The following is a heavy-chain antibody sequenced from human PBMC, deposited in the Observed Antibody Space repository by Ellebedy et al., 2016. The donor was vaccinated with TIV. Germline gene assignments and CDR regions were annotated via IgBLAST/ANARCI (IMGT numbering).Heavy chain of an antibody. V-gene: IGHV3-7*03. CDR1: GFIFSSNW. D-gene: IGHD6-6*01. CDR2: IEHDGSEK. CDR3: ARVEYRSSWGADYFDY. J-gene: IGHJ4*02. Sequence: GGSLRLSCAASGFIFSSNWMTWILQAPGMGLEWLANIEHDGSEKYYVDSVKGRFTISRDNANNLLYLQMNSLRGEDTAVYYCARVEYRSSWGADYFDYWGQGTLVIVSS.